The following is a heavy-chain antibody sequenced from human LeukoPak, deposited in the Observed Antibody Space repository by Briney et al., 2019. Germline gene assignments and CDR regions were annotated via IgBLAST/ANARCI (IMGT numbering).Heavy chain of an antibody. CDR2: INSDGSST. J-gene: IGHJ3*02. CDR1: GFTFSSYW. V-gene: IGHV3-74*01. Sequence: PGGSLRLSCAASGFTFSSYWMHWVRQAPRKGLVWVSRINSDGSSTSYADSVKGRFTISRDHAKNTLYLQMYRLRAEDTAVWYCAREGTYYNILTGYYMESAFDIWGQGTMVTVSS. CDR3: AREGTYYNILTGYYMESAFDI. D-gene: IGHD3-9*01.